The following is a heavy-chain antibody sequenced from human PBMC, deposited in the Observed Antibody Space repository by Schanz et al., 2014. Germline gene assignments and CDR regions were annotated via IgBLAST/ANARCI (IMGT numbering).Heavy chain of an antibody. J-gene: IGHJ4*02. CDR3: TKDKSQIAVAGLFDL. V-gene: IGHV3-11*01. Sequence: MQLLESGGGLAQPGGSLRLSCAASGFIFSDYYMAWIRQAPGKGPEYVSYISSGGTTTYHSDSVKGRFTISRDSAENSLYLQMNSLRAEDTALYYCTKDKSQIAVAGLFDLWGQGTLVTVSS. CDR2: ISSGGTTT. CDR1: GFIFSDYY. D-gene: IGHD6-19*01.